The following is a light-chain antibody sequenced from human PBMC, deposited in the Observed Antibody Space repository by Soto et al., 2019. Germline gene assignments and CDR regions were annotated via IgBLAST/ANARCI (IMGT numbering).Light chain of an antibody. CDR2: ATS. J-gene: IGKJ3*01. CDR3: QQRSSWPFT. CDR1: QSVSSN. Sequence: EILMTQSPATLSVSPGERATVSCRASQSVSSNLAWYQQKPGQAPRLLIYATSNRATGIPARFSGSGSGTDFTLSISSLEPEDFAVYYCQQRSSWPFTFGPGTKVDIK. V-gene: IGKV3-11*01.